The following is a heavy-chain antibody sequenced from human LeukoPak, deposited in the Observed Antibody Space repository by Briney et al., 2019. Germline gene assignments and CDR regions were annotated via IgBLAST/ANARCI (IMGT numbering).Heavy chain of an antibody. Sequence: PSETLSLTCTVSGGSISSYYWSWIRQPPGKGLEWIGYIYYSGSTNYNPSLKSRVTISVDTSKNQFSLKLSFVTAADTAVYYCARVMAAAERFFDYWGQGTVVTVSS. CDR1: GGSISSYY. CDR2: IYYSGST. D-gene: IGHD5-24*01. V-gene: IGHV4-59*08. CDR3: ARVMAAAERFFDY. J-gene: IGHJ4*02.